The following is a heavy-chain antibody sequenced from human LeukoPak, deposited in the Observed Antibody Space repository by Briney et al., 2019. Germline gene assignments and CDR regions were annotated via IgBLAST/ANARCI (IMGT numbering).Heavy chain of an antibody. CDR3: ARGSIVVVPAAIDGGYYFDY. V-gene: IGHV6-1*01. CDR1: GDSVSSNSAT. D-gene: IGHD2-2*02. CDR2: TYYRSKWYN. J-gene: IGHJ4*02. Sequence: SQTLSLTCAISGDSVSSNSATWTWIRQSPSRGLEWLGRTYYRSKWYNDYAVSVKSRITINPDTSKNQFSLQLNSVTPEDTAVYYCARGSIVVVPAAIDGGYYFDYWGQGTLVTVSS.